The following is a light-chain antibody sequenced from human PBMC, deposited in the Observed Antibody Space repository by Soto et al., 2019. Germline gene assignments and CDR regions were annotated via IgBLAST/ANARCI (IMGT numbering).Light chain of an antibody. J-gene: IGKJ1*01. CDR3: QQYNNWPPWT. CDR2: GAS. CDR1: QSVSSN. Sequence: EIVMTQSPATLSVSPGERATLSCRASQSVSSNLAWYQQKPGQAPRLLIYGASTRATGIPARFSGSGSGTEFTLNISSLQSEAFAAYYCQQYNNWPPWTFGQGTKVEIK. V-gene: IGKV3-15*01.